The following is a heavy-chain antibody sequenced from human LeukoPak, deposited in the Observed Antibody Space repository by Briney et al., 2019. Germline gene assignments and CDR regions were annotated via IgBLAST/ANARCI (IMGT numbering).Heavy chain of an antibody. CDR3: AKGAPADY. J-gene: IGHJ4*02. CDR2: IRNDGSNK. V-gene: IGHV3-30*02. CDR1: GFTFSSNG. Sequence: GGSLRLSCVASGFTFSSNGMHWVRQAPGKGLEWVAFIRNDGSNKYYVDSVKGRFTIYRDNSKNTLYLQMNSLRAEDTAVYYCAKGAPADYWGQGTLVTVSS.